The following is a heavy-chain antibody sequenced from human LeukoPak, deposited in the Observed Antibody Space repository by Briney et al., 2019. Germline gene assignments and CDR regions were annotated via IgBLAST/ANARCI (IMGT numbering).Heavy chain of an antibody. D-gene: IGHD4-17*01. CDR3: ASLYGDYPKVIDY. CDR1: GGSISRYY. J-gene: IGHJ4*02. CDR2: IYYSGYT. V-gene: IGHV4-59*01. Sequence: SETLSLTCTVSGGSISRYYWNWIRQPPGKGLEWIGYIYYSGYTNYNPSLKSRVTISVDMSKNQFSLKLSSVTAADTAMYYCASLYGDYPKVIDYWGQGTLVTVSS.